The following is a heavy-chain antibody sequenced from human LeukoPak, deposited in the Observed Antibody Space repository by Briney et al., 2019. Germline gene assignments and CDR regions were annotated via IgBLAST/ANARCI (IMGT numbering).Heavy chain of an antibody. D-gene: IGHD4-17*01. V-gene: IGHV1-24*01. J-gene: IGHJ6*02. CDR1: GYTLTELS. CDR2: FDPEDGET. Sequence: ASVKVSCKVSGYTLTELSMHWVRQAPGKELEWMGGFDPEDGETIYAQKFQGRVTMTEDTSTDTAYMELSSLRSEDTAVYYCATDLVLGPHRPVTTVTPKGYGMDVWGQGTTVTVSS. CDR3: ATDLVLGPHRPVTTVTPKGYGMDV.